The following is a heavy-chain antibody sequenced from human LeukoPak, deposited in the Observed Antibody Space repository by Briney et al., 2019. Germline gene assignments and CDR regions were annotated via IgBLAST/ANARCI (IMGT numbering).Heavy chain of an antibody. CDR1: GGTLSSYG. CDR3: ARDRGPAAIRDAFDI. D-gene: IGHD2-2*02. J-gene: IGHJ3*02. Sequence: ASVKVSCKASGGTLSSYGISWVRQAPGQGLEWMGGSIPVFGTGTYAQRFQGRVTFTMDESTSTAYMEMSSLRSEDTAVYYCARDRGPAAIRDAFDIWGQGTMVTVSS. CDR2: SIPVFGTG. V-gene: IGHV1-69*05.